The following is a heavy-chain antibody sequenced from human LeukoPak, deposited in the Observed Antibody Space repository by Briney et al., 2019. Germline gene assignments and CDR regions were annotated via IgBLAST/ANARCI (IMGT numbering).Heavy chain of an antibody. V-gene: IGHV1-24*01. CDR2: FDPEDGET. CDR3: ATDGGSGSYYMNFDY. Sequence: ASVKVSCKVSGYTLTELSMHWVRQAPGKGLEWMGGFDPEDGETIYAQKFQGRVTMTEDTSTDTAYMELSSLRSEDTAVYYCATDGGSGSYYMNFDYWGQGTLVTVSS. J-gene: IGHJ4*02. CDR1: GYTLTELS. D-gene: IGHD3-10*01.